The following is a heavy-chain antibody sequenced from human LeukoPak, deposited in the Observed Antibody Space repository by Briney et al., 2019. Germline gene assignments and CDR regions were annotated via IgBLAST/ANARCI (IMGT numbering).Heavy chain of an antibody. V-gene: IGHV3-30*04. Sequence: GGALRLSSAPSGVIFSNAIIYWGRHAPGKGGERGAVIEHVGRHMYYAASVKGRFTVSRDNSQNTVYLQMNSLRVDDTALYYCAREKSRDGHNEGLYYFYMDVWGKGTRVTVSS. J-gene: IGHJ6*03. CDR3: AREKSRDGHNEGLYYFYMDV. CDR1: GVIFSNAI. CDR2: IEHVGRHM. D-gene: IGHD5-24*01.